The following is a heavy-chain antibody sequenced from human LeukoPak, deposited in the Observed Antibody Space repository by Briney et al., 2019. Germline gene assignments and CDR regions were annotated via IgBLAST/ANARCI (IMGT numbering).Heavy chain of an antibody. D-gene: IGHD3-10*01. CDR1: GFTFDDYA. Sequence: GGSLRLSCAASGFTFDDYAMHWVRHAPGKGLEWVSGISWNSGSIGNADSVKGRFTISRDNAKNSLYLQMNRLRAEVTALYYCAKDLWSVVRGIFDYWGQGTLVTVSS. CDR3: AKDLWSVVRGIFDY. J-gene: IGHJ4*02. CDR2: ISWNSGSI. V-gene: IGHV3-9*01.